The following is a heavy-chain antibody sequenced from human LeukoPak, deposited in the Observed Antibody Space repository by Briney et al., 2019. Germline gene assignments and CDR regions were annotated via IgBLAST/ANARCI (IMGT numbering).Heavy chain of an antibody. Sequence: GGSLRLSCAASGFTFSSYAMSWVRQAPGKGLEWVSAISGSGGSTYYADSVKGRFTISRDNSKNTLYLQMNSLRAEDTAVYYCAKDQSGSRLGGGRGGSFDYWGQGTLVTVSS. CDR2: ISGSGGST. V-gene: IGHV3-23*01. CDR3: AKDQSGSRLGGGRGGSFDY. CDR1: GFTFSSYA. J-gene: IGHJ4*02. D-gene: IGHD2-15*01.